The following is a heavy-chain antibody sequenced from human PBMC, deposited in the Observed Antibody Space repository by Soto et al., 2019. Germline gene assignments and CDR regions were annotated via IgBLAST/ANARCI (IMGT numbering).Heavy chain of an antibody. CDR1: GFTFSSYS. J-gene: IGHJ4*02. V-gene: IGHV3-21*01. CDR3: ARDQKPNDIVVVPAAIAY. Sequence: GGSLRLSCAASGFTFSSYSMNWVRQAPGKGLEWVSSISSSSSYIYYADSVKGRFTISRDNAKNPLYLQMNSLRAEDTAVYYCARDQKPNDIVVVPAAIAYWGQGTLVTVS. D-gene: IGHD2-2*02. CDR2: ISSSSSYI.